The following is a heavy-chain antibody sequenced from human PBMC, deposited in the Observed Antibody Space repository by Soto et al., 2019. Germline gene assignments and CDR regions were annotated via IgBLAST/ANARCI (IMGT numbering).Heavy chain of an antibody. CDR2: IWYDGSNK. Sequence: QVQLVESGGGVVQPGRSLRLSCAASGFTFSSYGMHWVRQAPGKGLEWVAVIWYDGSNKYYADSVKGRFTISRDNSKNTLYLQMNSLRAEDTAVYYCARKGGYDHLDYWGQGTLVTVSS. D-gene: IGHD5-12*01. CDR3: ARKGGYDHLDY. V-gene: IGHV3-33*01. J-gene: IGHJ4*02. CDR1: GFTFSSYG.